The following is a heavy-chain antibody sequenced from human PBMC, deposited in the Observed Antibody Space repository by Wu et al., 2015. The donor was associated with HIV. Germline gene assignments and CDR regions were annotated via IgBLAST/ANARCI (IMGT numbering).Heavy chain of an antibody. CDR1: GYTFTDSY. D-gene: IGHD2-8*02. Sequence: QVQLVQSGAEVKKPGASVKVSCRASGYTFTDSYIHWVRQGPRQGLEWMAWINPKSGGTNFAQNFKDRVTVTRDTSNTVYLELRSLTSDDTATYYCARDRDCTDTNCLSHYYMDVWGKGTTGRRLL. CDR2: INPKSGGT. V-gene: IGHV1-2*02. J-gene: IGHJ6*03. CDR3: ARDRDCTDTNCLSHYYMDV.